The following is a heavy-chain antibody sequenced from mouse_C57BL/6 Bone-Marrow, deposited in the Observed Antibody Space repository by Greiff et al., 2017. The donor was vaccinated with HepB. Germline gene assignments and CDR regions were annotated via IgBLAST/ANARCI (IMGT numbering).Heavy chain of an antibody. CDR2: IDPEDGDT. CDR1: GFNIKDYY. J-gene: IGHJ4*01. Sequence: DVQLQESGAELVRPGASVKLSCTVSGFNIKDYYMHWVKQRPEQGLEWIGRIDPEDGDTEYAPKFPGKATMTADTSSNTAYLQLSSLTSEATAVYYCTTGYYGSSYYYYARDYWGQGTSVTVSS. V-gene: IGHV14-1*01. D-gene: IGHD1-1*01. CDR3: TTGYYGSSYYYYARDY.